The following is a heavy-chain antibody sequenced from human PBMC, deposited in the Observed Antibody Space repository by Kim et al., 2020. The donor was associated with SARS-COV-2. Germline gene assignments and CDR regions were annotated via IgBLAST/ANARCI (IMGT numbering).Heavy chain of an antibody. V-gene: IGHV4-39*01. CDR2: IYYSGST. Sequence: SETQSLTCTVSGGSISSSSYYWGWIRQPPGKGLEWIGSIYYSGSTYYNPSLKSRVTISVDTSKNQFSLKLSSVTAADTAVYYCARLASNYYDSSGYYSRAIDYWGQGTLVTVSS. CDR1: GGSISSSSYY. CDR3: ARLASNYYDSSGYYSRAIDY. D-gene: IGHD3-22*01. J-gene: IGHJ4*02.